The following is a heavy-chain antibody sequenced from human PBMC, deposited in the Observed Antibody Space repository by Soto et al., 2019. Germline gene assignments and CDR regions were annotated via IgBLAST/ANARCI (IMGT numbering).Heavy chain of an antibody. Sequence: EVQLVESGGGLVQPGGSLRLSCAASGFTFSSYEMNWVRQAPGKGLEWVSYISSSGSTIYYADSVKGRFTISRDNAKNSLYLQMNSLRAEDTAVYYCARDGGGSSGYYYEDYFDYWGQGTLVTVSS. CDR3: ARDGGGSSGYYYEDYFDY. CDR2: ISSSGSTI. V-gene: IGHV3-48*03. CDR1: GFTFSSYE. J-gene: IGHJ4*02. D-gene: IGHD3-22*01.